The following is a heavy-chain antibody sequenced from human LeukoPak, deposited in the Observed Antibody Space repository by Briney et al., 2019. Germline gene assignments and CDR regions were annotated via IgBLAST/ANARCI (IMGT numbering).Heavy chain of an antibody. CDR2: INPNSGGT. CDR3: ARAGYCSSTSCYHPVDY. Sequence: GASVKVPCKASGYTFTGYYMHWVRQAPGQGLKWMGWINPNSGGTNYAQKFQGRVTMTRDTSISTAYMELSRLRSDDTAVYYCARAGYCSSTSCYHPVDYWGQGTLVTVSS. J-gene: IGHJ4*02. CDR1: GYTFTGYY. V-gene: IGHV1-2*02. D-gene: IGHD2-2*01.